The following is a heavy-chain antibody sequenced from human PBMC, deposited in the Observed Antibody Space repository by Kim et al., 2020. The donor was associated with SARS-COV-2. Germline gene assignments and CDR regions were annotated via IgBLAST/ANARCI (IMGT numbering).Heavy chain of an antibody. CDR3: ATVGRVY. D-gene: IGHD3-10*01. CDR2: TDGATN. V-gene: IGHV3-15*01. J-gene: IGHJ4*02. Sequence: TDGATNDYAAAVKDRFTISRDDSKNTLYLQMNSLKIEDTAVYYWATVGRVYWGQGTLVSVST.